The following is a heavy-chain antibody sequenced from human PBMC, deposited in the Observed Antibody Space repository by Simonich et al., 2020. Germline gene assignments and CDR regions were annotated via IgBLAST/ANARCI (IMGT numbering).Heavy chain of an antibody. V-gene: IGHV1-2*02. CDR1: GYTFTGYY. CDR2: INPNSGST. D-gene: IGHD1-1*01. J-gene: IGHJ4*02. Sequence: QVQLVQSGAEVKKPGASVKVSCKASGYTFTGYYMHWVRQAPGKGLEWKGWINPNSGSTNYAQKFQGRVTMTRDTSISTAYMELSRLRSDDTAVYYCARSSDLLNWNDGPYYWGQGTLVTVSS. CDR3: ARSSDLLNWNDGPYY.